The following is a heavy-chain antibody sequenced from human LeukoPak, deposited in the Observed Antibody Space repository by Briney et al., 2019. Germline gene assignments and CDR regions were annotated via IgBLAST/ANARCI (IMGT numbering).Heavy chain of an antibody. Sequence: KPSETLSLTCAVYGGSFSGYDWSGIRQPPGKGLEWIGEINHSGSTNYNPSLKSRVTISVDTSKNQFSLKLSSVTAADTAVYYCARWEGGSYYDFDYWGQGTLVTVSS. CDR1: GGSFSGYD. CDR2: INHSGST. J-gene: IGHJ4*02. D-gene: IGHD1-26*01. V-gene: IGHV4-34*01. CDR3: ARWEGGSYYDFDY.